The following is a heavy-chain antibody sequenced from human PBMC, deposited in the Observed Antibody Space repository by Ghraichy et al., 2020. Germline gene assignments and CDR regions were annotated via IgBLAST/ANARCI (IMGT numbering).Heavy chain of an antibody. D-gene: IGHD6-19*01. J-gene: IGHJ3*01. Sequence: GGSLGLSCAASGFSVSNNYMNWVRQAPGKGLEWVSVIYAGGNTHYADSAAGRFTISRDNSNNTLFLQMNSLRVEDTAVYYCAGWLENAFDVWGQGTMVTVSS. V-gene: IGHV3-53*01. CDR1: GFSVSNNY. CDR3: AGWLENAFDV. CDR2: IYAGGNT.